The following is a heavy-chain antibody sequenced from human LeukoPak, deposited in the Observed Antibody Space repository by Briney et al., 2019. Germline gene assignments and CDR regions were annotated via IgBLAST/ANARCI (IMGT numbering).Heavy chain of an antibody. J-gene: IGHJ3*02. CDR1: GFIFSTYG. V-gene: IGHV3-30*02. CDR2: IRYDGSNK. D-gene: IGHD6-19*01. Sequence: GGSLRLSCAASGFIFSTYGMHWVRQAPGKGLEWVAFIRYDGSNKYYADSVKGRFTISRDNSKNSLYLQMNSLRAEDTAVYYCARDREGYSSGWDHDAFDIWGQGTMVTVSS. CDR3: ARDREGYSSGWDHDAFDI.